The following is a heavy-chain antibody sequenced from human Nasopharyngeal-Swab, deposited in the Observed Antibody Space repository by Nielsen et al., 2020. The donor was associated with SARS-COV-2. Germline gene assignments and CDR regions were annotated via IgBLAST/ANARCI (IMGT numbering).Heavy chain of an antibody. D-gene: IGHD5-24*01. CDR2: FIPVFGTI. CDR3: TRWGYNYTY. V-gene: IGHV1-69*13. Sequence: SVKVSCKSFGTTLSTFGLSWVRQAPGQGLEWVGGFIPVFGTINYAQRFLGRVTITADESTTTAYMDLRGLRSDDTAIYYCTRWGYNYTYWGQGTLVTVSS. CDR1: GTTLSTFG. J-gene: IGHJ4*02.